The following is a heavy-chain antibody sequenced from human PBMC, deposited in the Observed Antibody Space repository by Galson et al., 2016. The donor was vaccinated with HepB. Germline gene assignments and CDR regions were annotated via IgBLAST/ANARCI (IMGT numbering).Heavy chain of an antibody. V-gene: IGHV3-74*01. CDR1: GFIFSNYW. J-gene: IGHJ4*02. CDR3: ASPTYTNYIAS. Sequence: SLRLSCAASGFIFSNYWMHWVRQAPGKGLVWVSRMSNDGSTTTYADSVKGRFTISRDNAKNTLFLQMNSLRAEDTAVYYCASPTYTNYIASWGQGTLVTVSS. CDR2: MSNDGSTT. D-gene: IGHD4-11*01.